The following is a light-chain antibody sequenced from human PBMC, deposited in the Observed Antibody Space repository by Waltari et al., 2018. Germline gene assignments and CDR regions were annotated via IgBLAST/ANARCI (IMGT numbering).Light chain of an antibody. J-gene: IGLJ2*01. CDR2: DAT. V-gene: IGLV2-14*03. CDR1: SMSVGTYKF. CDR3: NSYTTSGTVV. Sequence: QSALTQPASVSGSPGQSITIPGPGTSMSVGTYKFVSWYHQHPGKVPKLIIYDATDRPSGVSSRFSGSKSGNTASLTISGLQAEDEGDYYCNSYTTSGTVVFGGGTKLTVL.